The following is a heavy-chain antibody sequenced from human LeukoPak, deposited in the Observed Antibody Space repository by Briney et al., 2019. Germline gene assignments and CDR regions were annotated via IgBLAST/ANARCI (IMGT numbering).Heavy chain of an antibody. CDR2: IYSGGST. V-gene: IGHV3-53*01. CDR1: GFTVSSSY. Sequence: GGSLRLSCAASGFTVSSSYMSWVRQAPGKGLEWVSVIYSGGSTYYADSVKGRFTISRDNSKNTLYLQMNSLRAEDTAVYYCARDPPRGYSYGYEGWGQGTLVTVSS. J-gene: IGHJ4*02. CDR3: ARDPPRGYSYGYEG. D-gene: IGHD5-18*01.